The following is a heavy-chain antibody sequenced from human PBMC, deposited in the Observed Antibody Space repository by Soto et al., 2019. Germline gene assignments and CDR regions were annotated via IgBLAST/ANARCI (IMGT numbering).Heavy chain of an antibody. J-gene: IGHJ4*02. CDR2: IYYSGST. D-gene: IGHD3-9*01. Sequence: SETLSLTCTVSGGSISSSIYFWGWIRQPPGKGLEWIGNIYYSGSTNYNPSLKSRVTISVDTSKNQFSLKLTSVTAADTAVYYCARQGTYDILTGYYPEYWGQGTLVTVSS. CDR1: GGSISSSIYF. V-gene: IGHV4-61*05. CDR3: ARQGTYDILTGYYPEY.